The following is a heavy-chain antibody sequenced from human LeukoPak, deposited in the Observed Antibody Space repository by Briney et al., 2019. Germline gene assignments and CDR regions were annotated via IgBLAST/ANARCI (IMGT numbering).Heavy chain of an antibody. J-gene: IGHJ4*02. CDR2: IRSKAYGGTT. CDR3: TRDRRRGSTGWYYFDY. Sequence: GGSLRLSCAASGFTFVDYAMTWVRQAPGKGLEWVGFIRSKAYGGTTEYAASVKGRFTISRDDSKSIAYLQMNSLKTEDTAVYYCTRDRRRGSTGWYYFDYWGQGTLVTVSS. V-gene: IGHV3-49*04. D-gene: IGHD6-19*01. CDR1: GFTFVDYA.